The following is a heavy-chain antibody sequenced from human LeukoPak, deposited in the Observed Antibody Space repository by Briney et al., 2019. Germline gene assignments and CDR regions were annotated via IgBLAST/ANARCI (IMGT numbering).Heavy chain of an antibody. J-gene: IGHJ4*02. CDR1: GGTFSSFI. CDR3: TRGSAGIAPATTKNFFDF. Sequence: ASVKVSCKSSGGTFSSFIINWVRQAPGQGLEWMGGVIPVFGVPNYAQRFQGRVTITADESTSTVYLYLTSLRSEDTAVYFCTRGSAGIAPATTKNFFDFWGQETLVTVSS. V-gene: IGHV1-69*01. CDR2: VIPVFGVP. D-gene: IGHD1-26*01.